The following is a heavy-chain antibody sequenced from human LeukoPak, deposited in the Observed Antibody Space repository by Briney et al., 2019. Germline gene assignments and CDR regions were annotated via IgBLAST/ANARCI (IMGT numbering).Heavy chain of an antibody. D-gene: IGHD6-19*01. J-gene: IGHJ4*02. CDR2: ISGSGGST. V-gene: IGHV3-23*01. CDR1: GFTFSSYA. CDR3: AKLGAVAGTRGDY. Sequence: GGSLRLSCAASGFTFSSYAMSWVRQAPGXXLEWVSAISGSGGSTYYADSVKGRFTISRDNSKNTLYLQMNSLRAEDTAVYYCAKLGAVAGTRGDYWGQGTLVTVSS.